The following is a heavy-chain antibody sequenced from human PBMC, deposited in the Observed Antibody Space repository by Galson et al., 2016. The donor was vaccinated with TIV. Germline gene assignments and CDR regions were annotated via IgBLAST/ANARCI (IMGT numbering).Heavy chain of an antibody. V-gene: IGHV4-39*01. J-gene: IGHJ4*02. CDR2: LYYSGST. CDR1: GDSITSTYYY. Sequence: ETLSLTCSVSGDSITSTYYYWGWIRQPPGKGLEWIGSLYYSGSTYYNPSLKSRVTISVDTSKNQFSLSLSSVTAADTAVFYCARQRLTMISSFESWGQGTQVTVSS. CDR3: ARQRLTMISSFES. D-gene: IGHD3-22*01.